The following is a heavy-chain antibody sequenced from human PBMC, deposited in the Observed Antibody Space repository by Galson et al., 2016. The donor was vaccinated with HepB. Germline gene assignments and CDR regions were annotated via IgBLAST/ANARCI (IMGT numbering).Heavy chain of an antibody. CDR1: GFTFGDSW. D-gene: IGHD2-15*01. CDR3: ARDRNYCSGSTCYDVFDI. CDR2: IRRDGSQI. V-gene: IGHV3-7*03. Sequence: SLRLSCAASGFTFGDSWMTWVRQAPGRGLEWVANIRRDGSQINYVDSVKGRLSISRDNAKNSLYLQMNSLRAEDTAVYYCARDRNYCSGSTCYDVFDIWGQGTMVTVSS. J-gene: IGHJ3*02.